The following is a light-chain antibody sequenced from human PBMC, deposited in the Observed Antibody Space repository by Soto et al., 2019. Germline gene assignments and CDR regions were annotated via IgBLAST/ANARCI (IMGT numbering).Light chain of an antibody. CDR3: QQYNSYVT. V-gene: IGKV1-5*03. J-gene: IGKJ1*01. Sequence: DIQMTQSPSTLSASVGDRVTITCRASQSISNWLAWYQQKPGKAPKLLIYKASSLESGVPSRFSGSGSGTEFTITISSLQPDDSATYYCQQYNSYVTFGQGTKVEIK. CDR1: QSISNW. CDR2: KAS.